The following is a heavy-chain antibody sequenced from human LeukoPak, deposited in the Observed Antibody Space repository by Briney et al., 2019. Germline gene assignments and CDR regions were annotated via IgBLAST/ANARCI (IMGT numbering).Heavy chain of an antibody. CDR3: ARVMGGTMIVVVPAI. V-gene: IGHV4-39*07. CDR1: GGSISSSSYY. J-gene: IGHJ3*02. CDR2: IYHSGST. D-gene: IGHD3-22*01. Sequence: SETLSLTCTVSGGSISSSSYYWGWIRQPPGKGLEWIGSIYHSGSTYYNPSLKSRVTISVDTSKNQFSLKLSSVTAADTAVYYCARVMGGTMIVVVPAIWGQGTMVTVSS.